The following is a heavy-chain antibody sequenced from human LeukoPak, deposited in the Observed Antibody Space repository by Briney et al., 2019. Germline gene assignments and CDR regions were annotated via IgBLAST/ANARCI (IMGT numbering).Heavy chain of an antibody. CDR3: ARVVVVPAASGDYYYGMDV. J-gene: IGHJ6*02. V-gene: IGHV3-21*01. CDR2: ISSSSSYI. CDR1: GFTFSSYS. Sequence: GGSLRLSCAASGFTFSSYSMNWVRQAPGQGLEWVSSISSSSSYIYYADSVKGRFTISRDNAKNSLYLQMNSLRAEDTAVYYCARVVVVPAASGDYYYGMDVWGQGTTVTVSS. D-gene: IGHD2-2*01.